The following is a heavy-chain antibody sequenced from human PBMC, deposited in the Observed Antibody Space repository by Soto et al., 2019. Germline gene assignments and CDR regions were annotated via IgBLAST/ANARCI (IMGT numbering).Heavy chain of an antibody. CDR2: ISWNSGSI. CDR3: AKDRAAAGEDYFDY. J-gene: IGHJ4*02. CDR1: GFTIDDYA. D-gene: IGHD6-13*01. V-gene: IGHV3-9*01. Sequence: EVQLVESGGGLVQPGRSLRLSCAASGFTIDDYAMHWVRQAPGKGLEWVSGISWNSGSIGYADSVKGRFTISRDNAKNSLYLQMNSLRAEDTALYYCAKDRAAAGEDYFDYWGQGTLVTVSS.